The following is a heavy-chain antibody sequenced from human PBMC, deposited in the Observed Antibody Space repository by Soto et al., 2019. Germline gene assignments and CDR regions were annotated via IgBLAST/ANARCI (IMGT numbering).Heavy chain of an antibody. CDR3: AKEGDGYLYYFHY. CDR2: ISGSGGGT. D-gene: IGHD5-12*01. CDR1: GFTFSNYA. Sequence: EVQLLESGGGLVQPGESLRLSCAASGFTFSNYAISWVRQAPGKGLEWVSAISGSGGGTYYADSVKGRFTISRDNSRNMLSLQMNTLRAEDTAVYYCAKEGDGYLYYFHYWGQGTLVTVSS. J-gene: IGHJ4*02. V-gene: IGHV3-23*01.